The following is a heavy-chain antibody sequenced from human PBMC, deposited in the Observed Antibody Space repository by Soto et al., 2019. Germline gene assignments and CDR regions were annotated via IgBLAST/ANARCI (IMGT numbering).Heavy chain of an antibody. D-gene: IGHD6-19*01. CDR3: ARDGSGWTNYYFDY. CDR1: GFTFSDYY. V-gene: IGHV3-11*06. J-gene: IGHJ4*02. Sequence: QVPLVESGGGLVKPGGSLRLSCAASGFTFSDYYMSWIRQAPGKGLEWVSYISSSSSYTNYADSVKGRFTISRDNAKNSLYLQMNSLRAEDTAVYYCARDGSGWTNYYFDYWGQGTLVTVSS. CDR2: ISSSSSYT.